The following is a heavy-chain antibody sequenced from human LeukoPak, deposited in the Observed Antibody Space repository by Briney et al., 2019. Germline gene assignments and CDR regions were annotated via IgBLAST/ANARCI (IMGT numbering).Heavy chain of an antibody. CDR3: ARDRSAMVPRGAIYYYGMDV. V-gene: IGHV4-30-2*01. CDR2: IYHSGST. D-gene: IGHD5-18*01. Sequence: PSETLSLTCTVSGGSISSGGYYWSWIRQPPGKGLEWIGYIYHSGSTYYNPSLKSRVTISVDRSKNQFSLKLSSVTAADTAVYYCARDRSAMVPRGAIYYYGMDVWGQGTTVTVSS. J-gene: IGHJ6*02. CDR1: GGSISSGGYY.